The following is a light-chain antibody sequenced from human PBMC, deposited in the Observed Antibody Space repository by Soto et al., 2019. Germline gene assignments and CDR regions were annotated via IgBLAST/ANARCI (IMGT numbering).Light chain of an antibody. CDR2: GAS. V-gene: IGKV3-20*01. Sequence: EIVLTQSPGTLSLSPGERATLSCRASQSVSSSYLAWYQQKPGQAPRLLIYGASSRATGIPDRFSGSGSGPDFTITISRLEPEDFAVYYCQRGGTFGQGTKVE. J-gene: IGKJ1*01. CDR1: QSVSSSY. CDR3: QRGGT.